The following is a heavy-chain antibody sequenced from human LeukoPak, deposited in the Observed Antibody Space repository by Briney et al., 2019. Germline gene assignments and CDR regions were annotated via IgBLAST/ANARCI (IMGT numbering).Heavy chain of an antibody. CDR1: NGSFNEYY. CDR3: ARGRLFGSGYYLVYYYMDV. V-gene: IGHV4-34*01. Sequence: SETLSLTCAVYNGSFNEYYWSWIRQSPGKGLEWIGEINHSGSTNYNPSLKSRVTISVDTSKNQFSLKLSSVTAADTAVYYCARGRLFGSGYYLVYYYMDVWGKGTTVTVSS. D-gene: IGHD3-3*01. CDR2: INHSGST. J-gene: IGHJ6*03.